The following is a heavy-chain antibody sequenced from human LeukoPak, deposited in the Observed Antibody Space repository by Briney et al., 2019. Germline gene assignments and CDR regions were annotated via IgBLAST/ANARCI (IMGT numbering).Heavy chain of an antibody. V-gene: IGHV3-23*01. Sequence: GGSLRLSCAGSDFSFITYAMSWVRQAPGKGLEWVSTITGRGDATYYADSVKGRFTISRDNSKNTLYLQMNSPRADDTAVYYCARDSSMLRGPLVIYYFDFWGQGTLVTVSS. CDR3: ARDSSMLRGPLVIYYFDF. CDR2: ITGRGDAT. D-gene: IGHD3-10*01. J-gene: IGHJ4*02. CDR1: DFSFITYA.